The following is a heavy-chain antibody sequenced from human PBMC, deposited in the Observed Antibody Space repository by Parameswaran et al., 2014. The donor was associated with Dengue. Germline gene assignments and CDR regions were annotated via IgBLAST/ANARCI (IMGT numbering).Heavy chain of an antibody. Sequence: AGGSLRLSCAVYGGSFSGYYWSWIRQPPGKGLEWIGEINHSGSTNYNPSLKSRVTISVDTSKNQFSLKLSSVTAADTAVYYCARGGGGWRIAARRVGTGSYYYMDVWGKGTTVTVSS. J-gene: IGHJ6*03. CDR3: ARGGGGWRIAARRVGTGSYYYMDV. D-gene: IGHD6-6*01. V-gene: IGHV4-34*01. CDR2: INHSGST. CDR1: GGSFSGYY.